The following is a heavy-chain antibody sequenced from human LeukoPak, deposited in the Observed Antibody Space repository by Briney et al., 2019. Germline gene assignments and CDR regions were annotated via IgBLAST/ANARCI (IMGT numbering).Heavy chain of an antibody. CDR3: ARANSGRRERRYYYYYYMDV. Sequence: GASVKVSYKASGYTFTSCDINWVRQATGQGLEWMGWMNPNSGNTGYAQKFQGRVTMTRNTSISTAYMELSSLRSEDTAVYYCARANSGRRERRYYYYYYMDVWGKGTTVTVSS. D-gene: IGHD1-26*01. CDR2: MNPNSGNT. J-gene: IGHJ6*03. V-gene: IGHV1-8*01. CDR1: GYTFTSCD.